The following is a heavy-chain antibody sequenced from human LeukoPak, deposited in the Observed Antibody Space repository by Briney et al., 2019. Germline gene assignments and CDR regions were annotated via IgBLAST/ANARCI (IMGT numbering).Heavy chain of an antibody. V-gene: IGHV3-23*01. CDR1: AFTFSSYA. CDR2: LSGTGGNT. J-gene: IGHJ4*02. CDR3: AREVGGGATNYFDY. Sequence: GGSLRLSCAASAFTFSSYAMAWVRHAPGKGLEWVSTLSGTGGNTYYADSVRGRFTISRDNSKNTLYLQMNSLRADDTAVYYCAREVGGGATNYFDYWGQGTLVTVSS. D-gene: IGHD1-26*01.